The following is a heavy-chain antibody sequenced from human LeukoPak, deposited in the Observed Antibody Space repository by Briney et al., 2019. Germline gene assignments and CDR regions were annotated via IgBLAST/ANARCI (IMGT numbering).Heavy chain of an antibody. D-gene: IGHD3-10*01. V-gene: IGHV3-21*01. J-gene: IGHJ6*03. CDR2: ISSSSSYI. CDR3: AREGYYGSGSYFAGNYLGYYYYMDV. Sequence: KSGGSLRLSCAASGFILSSNTMNWVRQAPGKGLEWVSSISSSSSYIYYADSVKGRFTISRDNAKNSLFLQMNSLRAEDTAVYYCAREGYYGSGSYFAGNYLGYYYYMDVWGKGTTVTISS. CDR1: GFILSSNT.